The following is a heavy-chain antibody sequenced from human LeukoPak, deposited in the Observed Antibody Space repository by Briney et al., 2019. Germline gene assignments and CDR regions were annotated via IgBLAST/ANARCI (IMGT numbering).Heavy chain of an antibody. Sequence: ASVKVSCKTSGGTFSSYAISWVRQAPGQGLEWMGRIIPILDMANYAQKFQGRVTITADKSTSTAYMELSSLRSEDTAVYYCADELEQDYFDYWGQGTLVTVSS. CDR2: IIPILDMA. CDR1: GGTFSSYA. J-gene: IGHJ4*02. CDR3: ADELEQDYFDY. V-gene: IGHV1-69*04. D-gene: IGHD1/OR15-1a*01.